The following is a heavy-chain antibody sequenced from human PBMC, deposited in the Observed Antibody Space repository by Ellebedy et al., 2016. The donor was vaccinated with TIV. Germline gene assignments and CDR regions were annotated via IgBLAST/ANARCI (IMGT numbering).Heavy chain of an antibody. CDR1: GFTVSSNY. V-gene: IGHV3-53*01. Sequence: GESLKISCAASGFTVSSNYMSWVRQAPGKGLEWVSVIYSGGSTYYADSVKGRFTISRDNSKNTLYLQMNSLRAEDTAVYYCARPDLDYWGQGTLVSVSS. CDR2: IYSGGST. J-gene: IGHJ4*02. CDR3: ARPDLDY.